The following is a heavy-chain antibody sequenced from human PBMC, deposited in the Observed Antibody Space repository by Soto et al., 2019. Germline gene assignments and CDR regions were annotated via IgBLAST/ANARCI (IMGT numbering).Heavy chain of an antibody. CDR1: GGTFSSYA. J-gene: IGHJ6*02. Sequence: SVKVSCKASGGTFSSYAISWVRQAPGQGLEWMGGIIPIFGTANYAQKFQGRVTITADESTTTAYMELSSLRSEDTAVYYCARGPSSFDILTGHYSYYGMDVWGQGTTVTVSS. D-gene: IGHD3-9*01. V-gene: IGHV1-69*13. CDR3: ARGPSSFDILTGHYSYYGMDV. CDR2: IIPIFGTA.